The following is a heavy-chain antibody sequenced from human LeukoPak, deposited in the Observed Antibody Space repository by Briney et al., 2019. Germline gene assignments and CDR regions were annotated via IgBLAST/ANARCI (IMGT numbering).Heavy chain of an antibody. Sequence: GGSLRLYCTASGFTFGDYAMSWVRQAPGKGLVWVGFIRSKAYGGTTEYAASVKGRFTISRDDSKSIAYLQMNSLKTEDTAVYYCTRVGDYDFWSGRYYFDYWGQGTLVTVSS. CDR1: GFTFGDYA. J-gene: IGHJ4*02. V-gene: IGHV3-49*04. CDR3: TRVGDYDFWSGRYYFDY. CDR2: IRSKAYGGTT. D-gene: IGHD3-3*01.